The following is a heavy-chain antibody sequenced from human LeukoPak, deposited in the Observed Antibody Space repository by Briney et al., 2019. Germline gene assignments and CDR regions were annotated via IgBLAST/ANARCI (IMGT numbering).Heavy chain of an antibody. CDR2: ISSSSYI. CDR3: ARDRPVDTAMAYYYYGMDV. V-gene: IGHV3-21*01. CDR1: GFTFSSYS. J-gene: IGHJ6*02. D-gene: IGHD5-18*01. Sequence: GGSLRLSCAASGFTFSSYSMNWVRQAPGKGLEWVSSISSSSYIYYADSVKGRFTISRDSAKNSLYLQMNSLRAEDTAVYYCARDRPVDTAMAYYYYGMDVWGQGTTVTVSS.